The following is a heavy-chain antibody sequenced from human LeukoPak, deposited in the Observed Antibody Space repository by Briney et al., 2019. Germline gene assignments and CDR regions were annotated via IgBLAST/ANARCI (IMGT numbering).Heavy chain of an antibody. D-gene: IGHD1-26*01. CDR1: GFTFSSSA. V-gene: IGHV3-23*01. Sequence: GGSLRLSCAASGFTFSSSAVSWVRQAPGRGLEWVSSITDSGDGTYYADSVKGRFTISRDDSKNTLYLQMNSLRAEDTAVYYCAKDSPVATRWGQGTLVIVSS. CDR2: ITDSGDGT. J-gene: IGHJ4*02. CDR3: AKDSPVATR.